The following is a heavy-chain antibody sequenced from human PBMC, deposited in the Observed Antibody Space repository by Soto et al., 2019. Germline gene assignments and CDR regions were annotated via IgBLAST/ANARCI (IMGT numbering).Heavy chain of an antibody. J-gene: IGHJ6*02. V-gene: IGHV4-59*01. D-gene: IGHD3-22*01. Sequence: TSETLSLTCTVSGGSISSYYWSWIRQPPGKGLEWIGYIYYSGSTNYNPSLKSRVTISVDTSKNQFSLKLSSVTAADTAVYYCARDGLDSSGYYSDYYGMDVWGQGTTVTVS. CDR3: ARDGLDSSGYYSDYYGMDV. CDR1: GGSISSYY. CDR2: IYYSGST.